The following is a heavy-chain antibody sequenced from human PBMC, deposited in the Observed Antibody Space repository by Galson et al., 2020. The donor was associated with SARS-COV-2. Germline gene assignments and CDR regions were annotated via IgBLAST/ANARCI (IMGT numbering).Heavy chain of an antibody. J-gene: IGHJ5*02. V-gene: IGHV4-30-4*01. CDR2: IYYSGST. Sequence: SETLSLTCSVSGGSISRNNYYWSWIRQPPGKGLEWIGYIYYSGSTYYNPSLTSRVTMSIDPSENQFSLKLRSMTAADTAVYYCAPYLGGNSGFFDPWGQGTLVTVSS. D-gene: IGHD2-21*02. CDR1: GGSISRNNYY. CDR3: APYLGGNSGFFDP.